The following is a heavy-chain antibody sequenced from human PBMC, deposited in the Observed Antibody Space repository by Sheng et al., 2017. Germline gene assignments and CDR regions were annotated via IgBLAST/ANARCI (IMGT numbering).Heavy chain of an antibody. V-gene: IGHV3-15*01. D-gene: IGHD3-3*01. CDR1: GFSFINAW. J-gene: IGHJ6*02. CDR3: TTGSLFGVVTGAEDD. CDR2: IKSKAGGGTA. Sequence: EVQLVESGGGFVKPGESLRLSCAASGFSFINAWMSWVRQAPGKGLEWVGRIKSKAGGGTADYAAPVKGRFAISRDDSRDTLFLQMTSLKTEDTAVYYCTTGSLFGVVTGAEDDWGQGTTVTVSS.